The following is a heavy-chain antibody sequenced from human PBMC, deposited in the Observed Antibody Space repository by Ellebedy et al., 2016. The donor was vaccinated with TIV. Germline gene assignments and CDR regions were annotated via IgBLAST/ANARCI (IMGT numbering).Heavy chain of an antibody. CDR3: AKVGADYSDGGVVGWFGT. J-gene: IGHJ5*02. CDR1: GYTLNSYA. V-gene: IGHV1-3*01. Sequence: AASVKVSCKASGYTLNSYAMHWVRQAPGQGLEWMGWINAANGKTRYSQRFQGRVTITTDTSATIAYMELSSLRSEDTAVYFCAKVGADYSDGGVVGWFGTWGQGTLVTVSS. D-gene: IGHD4-17*01. CDR2: INAANGKT.